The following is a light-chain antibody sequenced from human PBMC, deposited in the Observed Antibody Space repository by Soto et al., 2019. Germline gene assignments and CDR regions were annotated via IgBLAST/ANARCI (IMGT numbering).Light chain of an antibody. V-gene: IGKV1D-16*01. CDR3: QQYNIYPT. CDR2: AAS. J-gene: IGKJ5*01. CDR1: QSISSW. Sequence: AFLGDRVTITFRASQSISSWLAWFQQKPGKAPKSLIYAASSLLSGVPSKFSGSGSGTDFTLTISSLQPEDFATYYCQQYNIYPTFGQGTRLEIK.